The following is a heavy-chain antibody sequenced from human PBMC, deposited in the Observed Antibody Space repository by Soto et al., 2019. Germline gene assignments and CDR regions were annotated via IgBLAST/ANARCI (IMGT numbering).Heavy chain of an antibody. J-gene: IGHJ4*02. V-gene: IGHV3-23*01. Sequence: VRLLETGGGLVQPGGSLRLSGAASGFTFSVYAMRWVRQAPGKGLEWVSGISGSGDSTHYADSVKGRFTVSRDNSKSMLYLQTNSLRAEDTAIYYCAKALYGGFTYWGQGTVVTVSS. D-gene: IGHD3-10*01. CDR2: ISGSGDST. CDR1: GFTFSVYA. CDR3: AKALYGGFTY.